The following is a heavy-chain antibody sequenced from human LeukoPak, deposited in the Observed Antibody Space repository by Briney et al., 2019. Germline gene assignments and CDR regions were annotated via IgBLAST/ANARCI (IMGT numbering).Heavy chain of an antibody. CDR3: VREGLERRANFDY. J-gene: IGHJ4*02. CDR1: GFTFTSHV. D-gene: IGHD1-1*01. CDR2: ISMNVQTT. Sequence: GGSLRLSCSASGFTFTSHVMHWVRQAPGKGLQYVSGISMNVQTTYYAGSVKGRFTISRDSSKNTVYLQMNSLTAEDTAVYYCVREGLERRANFDYWGQGTLVSVSS. V-gene: IGHV3-64D*06.